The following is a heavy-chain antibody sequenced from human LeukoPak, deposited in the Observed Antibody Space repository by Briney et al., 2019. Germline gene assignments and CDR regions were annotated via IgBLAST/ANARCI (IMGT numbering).Heavy chain of an antibody. Sequence: KLGGSLRLSCAASGFTFSNYWMHWVRQAPGKGLVWVSRINSDARSTSYADSVKGRFTISRDNAKNTLYLQMNSLRAEDTAVYYCARGADTGYSSDSWGQGTLVTVSS. V-gene: IGHV3-74*01. J-gene: IGHJ5*02. CDR2: INSDARST. CDR3: ARGADTGYSSDS. D-gene: IGHD6-19*01. CDR1: GFTFSNYW.